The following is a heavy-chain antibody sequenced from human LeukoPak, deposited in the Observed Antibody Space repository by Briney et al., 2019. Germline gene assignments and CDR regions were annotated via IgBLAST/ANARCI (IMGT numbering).Heavy chain of an antibody. CDR3: AREGLQPDNDY. J-gene: IGHJ4*02. CDR2: INPSGGST. CDR1: GYTFTSYY. V-gene: IGHV1-46*01. Sequence: ASVKVACKASGYTFTSYYMRGVRQAPGQGLEWMGIINPSGGSTSYAQKFQGRVTMTRDTSTSTVYMELSSLRSEDTAVYYCAREGLQPDNDYWGQGTLVTVSS. D-gene: IGHD5-24*01.